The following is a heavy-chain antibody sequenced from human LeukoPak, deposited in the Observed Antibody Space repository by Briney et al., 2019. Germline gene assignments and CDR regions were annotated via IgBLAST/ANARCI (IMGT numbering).Heavy chain of an antibody. Sequence: ASVKVSCKASGYTFSSYGISWVRQAPGQGLEWMGWISAYNGNTNYAQKLQGRVTMTTDTSTSTAYIELRSLRSDDTAMLYCARQVDTTMALPDYWGQGTLVTVSS. D-gene: IGHD5-18*01. J-gene: IGHJ4*02. CDR1: GYTFSSYG. CDR3: ARQVDTTMALPDY. V-gene: IGHV1-18*01. CDR2: ISAYNGNT.